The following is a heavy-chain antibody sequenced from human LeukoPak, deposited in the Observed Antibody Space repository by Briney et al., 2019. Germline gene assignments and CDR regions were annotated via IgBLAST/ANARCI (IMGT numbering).Heavy chain of an antibody. CDR1: GFTFSSYA. D-gene: IGHD5-18*01. Sequence: GGSLRLSCAASGFTFSSYAVSWVRQAPEKGLDWVSVISGSAHKIRYADSVKGRFTISRDNSENIVYLQMSNLRVEDTAVYYCAGRPTGYSSGYIHWGQGTLVTVSS. J-gene: IGHJ4*02. CDR3: AGRPTGYSSGYIH. V-gene: IGHV3-23*01. CDR2: ISGSAHKI.